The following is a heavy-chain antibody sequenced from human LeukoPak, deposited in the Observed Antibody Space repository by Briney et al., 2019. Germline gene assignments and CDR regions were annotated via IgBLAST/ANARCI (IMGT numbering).Heavy chain of an antibody. V-gene: IGHV3-7*03. Sequence: GGSLRLSCAASGFTFSSYWMSWVRQAPGKGLEWVANIKQDGSEKYYVDSVKGRCPISRDNAKHSLYLQMNSLRAEDTAVYYCASDYQRGYSYGHPGDYWGQGTLVTVSS. CDR3: ASDYQRGYSYGHPGDY. J-gene: IGHJ4*02. D-gene: IGHD5-18*01. CDR1: GFTFSSYW. CDR2: IKQDGSEK.